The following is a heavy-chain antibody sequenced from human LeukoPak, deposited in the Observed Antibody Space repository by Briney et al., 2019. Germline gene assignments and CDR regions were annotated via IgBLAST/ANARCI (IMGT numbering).Heavy chain of an antibody. CDR2: IYYSGST. CDR3: VRENYFDY. Sequence: SQTLSLTCTVSGGSISSGAYYWGWIRQHPGKGLEYIGYIYYSGSTYYNPSLKSRVTISVDTSKNQFSLKLSSVTAADTAVYYCVRENYFDYWGQGTLVTVSP. CDR1: GGSISSGAYY. V-gene: IGHV4-31*03. J-gene: IGHJ4*02.